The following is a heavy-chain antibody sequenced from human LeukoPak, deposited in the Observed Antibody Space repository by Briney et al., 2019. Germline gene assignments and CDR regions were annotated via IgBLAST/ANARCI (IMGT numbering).Heavy chain of an antibody. J-gene: IGHJ4*02. CDR3: AWSRDGYPAH. CDR2: ISYDGSNK. D-gene: IGHD5-24*01. V-gene: IGHV3-30-3*01. Sequence: GGSLRLSCAASGFTFSSYAMHWVRQAPGKGLEWVAVISYDGSNKYYADSVKGRFTISRDNSKNTLYLQMNSLRAEDTAVYYCAWSRDGYPAHWGQGTLVTVSS. CDR1: GFTFSSYA.